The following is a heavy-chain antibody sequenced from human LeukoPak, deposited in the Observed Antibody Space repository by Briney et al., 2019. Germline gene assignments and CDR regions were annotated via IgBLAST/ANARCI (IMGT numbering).Heavy chain of an antibody. J-gene: IGHJ4*02. D-gene: IGHD1-26*01. CDR3: ARDRGSQPFIDY. CDR2: IYYSGST. V-gene: IGHV4-59*01. Sequence: SETLSLTCTVAGGSTSSYYWSWIRQPPGEGLEWMGYIYYSGSTNYNPSPKSRVTISVDTSKNQFSLKLSSVTAAATAVYYCARDRGSQPFIDYWGQGTLVTFSS. CDR1: GGSTSSYY.